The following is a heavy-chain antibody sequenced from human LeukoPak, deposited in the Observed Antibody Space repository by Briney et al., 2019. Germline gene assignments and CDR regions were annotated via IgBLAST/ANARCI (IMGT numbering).Heavy chain of an antibody. CDR3: ARGTIAAAGYYYFDY. Sequence: PGGSLRLSCAASGFTSSSYWMSWVRQAPGKGLEWVANIKQDGSEKYYADSVKGRFTISRDNAKNSLYLQMNSLRAEDTAVYYCARGTIAAAGYYYFDYWGQGTQVTVSS. D-gene: IGHD6-13*01. J-gene: IGHJ4*02. CDR2: IKQDGSEK. V-gene: IGHV3-7*04. CDR1: GFTSSSYW.